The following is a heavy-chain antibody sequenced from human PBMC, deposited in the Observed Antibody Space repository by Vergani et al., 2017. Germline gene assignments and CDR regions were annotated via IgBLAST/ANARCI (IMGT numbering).Heavy chain of an antibody. CDR3: AHRTSIAAAGRYFDY. D-gene: IGHD6-13*01. CDR1: GFSLSTSGVG. CDR2: IYWDDDK. Sequence: QITLKESGPTLVKPTQTLTLTCTFSGFSLSTSGVGVGWIRQPPGKALEWLALIYWDDDKRYSPSLKSRLTITKDTSKNQVVLRMTNMDPVDTGTYYCAHRTSIAAAGRYFDYWGQGTLVTVSS. V-gene: IGHV2-5*02. J-gene: IGHJ4*02.